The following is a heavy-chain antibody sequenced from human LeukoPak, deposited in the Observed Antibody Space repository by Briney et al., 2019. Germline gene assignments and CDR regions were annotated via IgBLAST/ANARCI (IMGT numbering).Heavy chain of an antibody. Sequence: GGSLRLSCTVSGFTFSSYGMHWVRQAPGKGLEWVSFIPYDGSNKYYADSVKDRSTISRDNSKNTIYLQMNSLRAEDTAVYFCAKDSLDNWFEPWGQGTLVTVSS. V-gene: IGHV3-30*02. CDR1: GFTFSSYG. CDR2: IPYDGSNK. J-gene: IGHJ5*02. CDR3: AKDSLDNWFEP.